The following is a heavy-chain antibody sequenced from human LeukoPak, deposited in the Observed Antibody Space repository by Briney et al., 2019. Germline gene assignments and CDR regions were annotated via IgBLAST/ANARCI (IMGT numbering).Heavy chain of an antibody. CDR1: GFTFSSYA. Sequence: PGGSLRLSCSASGFTFSSYAMHWVRQAPGKGLEYVSTISSKGGSTYYADSVKGRFTISRDNSKNTLYLQMSSLKVEDTAVYYCVNSSDYDSWSGARWGQGTLVTVSS. CDR3: VNSSDYDSWSGAR. CDR2: ISSKGGST. D-gene: IGHD3-3*01. V-gene: IGHV3-64D*09. J-gene: IGHJ4*02.